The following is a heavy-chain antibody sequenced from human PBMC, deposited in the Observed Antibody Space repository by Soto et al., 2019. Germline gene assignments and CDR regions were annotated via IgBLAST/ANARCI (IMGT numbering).Heavy chain of an antibody. V-gene: IGHV4-39*01. J-gene: IGHJ6*02. CDR2: IYYSGST. Sequence: QLQLQESGPGLVKPSETLSLTCTVSGGSISSSSYYWGWIRQPPGKGLEWIGSIYYSGSTYYNPSLKSRVTISVDTSKNQFSLKLSSVTAADPAVYYCARETSGHEYGMDVWGQGTTVTVSS. CDR1: GGSISSSSYY. D-gene: IGHD3-10*01. CDR3: ARETSGHEYGMDV.